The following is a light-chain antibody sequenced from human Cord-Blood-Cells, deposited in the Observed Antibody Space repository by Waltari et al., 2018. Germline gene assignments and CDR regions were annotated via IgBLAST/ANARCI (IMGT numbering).Light chain of an antibody. CDR2: GAS. CDR3: QQYGSSPLT. V-gene: IGKV3-20*01. CDR1: KGVSSSY. J-gene: IGKJ5*01. Sequence: IVVTQSRRTLSSSRVERAAHDCRASKGVSSSYLAWYQQKPGQAPRLLIYGASSRATGIPDRFSGSGSGTDFTLTISRLEPEDFAVYYCQQYGSSPLTFGEGTRLEIK.